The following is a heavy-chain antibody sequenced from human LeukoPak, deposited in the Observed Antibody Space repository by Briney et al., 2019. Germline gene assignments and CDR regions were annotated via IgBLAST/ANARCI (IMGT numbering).Heavy chain of an antibody. J-gene: IGHJ5*02. CDR2: MNPNSGNT. CDR3: ARSRPAKRINWFDP. CDR1: GYTFTSYD. D-gene: IGHD1-14*01. Sequence: GASVKVSCKASGYTFTSYDINWVRQATGQGLEWMGWMNPNSGNTGYAQKFQGRITMTRNTSISTAYMELSSLRSEDTAVYYCARSRPAKRINWFDPWGQGTLVTVSS. V-gene: IGHV1-8*01.